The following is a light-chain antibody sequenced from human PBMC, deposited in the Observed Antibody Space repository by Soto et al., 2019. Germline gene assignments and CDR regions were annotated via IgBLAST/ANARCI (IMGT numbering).Light chain of an antibody. Sequence: DIQLTQSPSFLSASVGDRVTITCRASQDVSRYLAWYQQKPGKAPNLLIYAASTLRSGVPSRFSGSGSETEFTLTISSLQPEDCATYYCQQRNSYVFAFGPRTKVDIK. V-gene: IGKV1-9*01. CDR2: AAS. CDR3: QQRNSYVFA. CDR1: QDVSRY. J-gene: IGKJ3*01.